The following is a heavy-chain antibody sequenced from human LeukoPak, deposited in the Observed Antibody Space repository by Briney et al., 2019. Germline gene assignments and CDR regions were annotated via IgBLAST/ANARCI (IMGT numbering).Heavy chain of an antibody. CDR1: GGTFSSYA. V-gene: IGHV1-69*06. CDR3: AGHTLTGFDLDY. Sequence: ASVKVSCKASGGTFSSYAISWVRQAPGQGLEWMGGIIPIFGTANYAQKFQGRVTITADKSTSTAYMELSSLRSEDTAVYYCAGHTLTGFDLDYWGQGTLVTVSS. CDR2: IIPIFGTA. J-gene: IGHJ4*02. D-gene: IGHD3-9*01.